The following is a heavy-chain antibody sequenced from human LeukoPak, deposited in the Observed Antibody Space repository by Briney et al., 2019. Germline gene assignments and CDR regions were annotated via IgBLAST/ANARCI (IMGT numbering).Heavy chain of an antibody. CDR3: ARTPGGCSGGSCYSGSFDY. Sequence: GGSLRLSCAASGFTFSSYGMHWVRQAPGKGLEWVADIWYDGSNKYYADSVKGRFTISRDNSKNTLYLQMNSLRAEDTAVYYCARTPGGCSGGSCYSGSFDYWGQGTLVTVSS. V-gene: IGHV3-33*01. J-gene: IGHJ4*02. CDR1: GFTFSSYG. D-gene: IGHD2-15*01. CDR2: IWYDGSNK.